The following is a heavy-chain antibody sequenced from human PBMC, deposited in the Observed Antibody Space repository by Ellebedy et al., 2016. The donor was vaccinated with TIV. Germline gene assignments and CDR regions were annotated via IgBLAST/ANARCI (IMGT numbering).Heavy chain of an antibody. Sequence: AALVKVSCKASGGTFSSFAISWVRQAPGQGLEWLGGFMPILGISNYAQNFQGRVTITADKSTSTAYMELSSLRSEDSAVYYCARDSSIYAYAFDIWGQGTLVTVSS. J-gene: IGHJ3*02. CDR1: GGTFSSFA. CDR2: FMPILGIS. V-gene: IGHV1-69*10. CDR3: ARDSSIYAYAFDI. D-gene: IGHD2/OR15-2a*01.